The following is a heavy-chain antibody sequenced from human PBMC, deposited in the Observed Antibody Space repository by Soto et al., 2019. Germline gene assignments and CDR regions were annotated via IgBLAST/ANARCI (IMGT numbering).Heavy chain of an antibody. Sequence: SETRSLTCAVSGDSIRNGYYWAWIRPPPGKGLEWVASIYHTGTTYYNPSLTSRVAISVDTSKNQFSLRLSSVTAADSAVYYCARTDSVRYYPYFGQGTLVIVSS. D-gene: IGHD2-15*01. V-gene: IGHV4-38-2*01. CDR1: GDSIRNGYY. CDR2: IYHTGTT. CDR3: ARTDSVRYYPY. J-gene: IGHJ4*02.